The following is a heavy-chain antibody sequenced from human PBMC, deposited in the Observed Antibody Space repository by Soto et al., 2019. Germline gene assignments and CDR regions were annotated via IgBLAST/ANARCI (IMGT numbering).Heavy chain of an antibody. D-gene: IGHD3-10*02. V-gene: IGHV1-2*02. CDR2: INPKFGDT. J-gene: IGHJ6*02. CDR1: GYTFTAYY. Sequence: QVQLVQSGAEVKEPGDSVRVSCEASGYTFTAYYIHWVRQAPGQGLEWMGWINPKFGDTTYAQDFQGRVTMTRDMSISTVYLELSRLTSDDTAIYYCARNMDYYYVQGSGNGHGVWGQGTTVTVFS. CDR3: ARNMDYYYVQGSGNGHGV.